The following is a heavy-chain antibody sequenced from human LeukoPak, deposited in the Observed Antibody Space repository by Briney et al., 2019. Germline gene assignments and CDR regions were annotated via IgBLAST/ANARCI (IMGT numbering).Heavy chain of an antibody. CDR2: IKQDGSEK. CDR3: ARVKFGESYAPKSYYYYYMDV. Sequence: PGGSLRLSCAASGFTFLSYWMSWVRQTPGKGLEWVANIKQDGSEKYYVDSVKGRFTISRDNAKNSLYLQMNSLRAEDTAVYYCARVKFGESYAPKSYYYYYMDVWGKGTTVTISS. V-gene: IGHV3-7*01. CDR1: GFTFLSYW. D-gene: IGHD3-10*01. J-gene: IGHJ6*03.